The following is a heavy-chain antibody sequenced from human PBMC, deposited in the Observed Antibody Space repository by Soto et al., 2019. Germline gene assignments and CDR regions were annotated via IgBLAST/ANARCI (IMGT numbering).Heavy chain of an antibody. D-gene: IGHD3-10*01. CDR3: ARDEKSSYLITMVRGVSSHVYYYYGMDV. CDR2: ISAYKGNT. CDR1: GYTFTSYG. Sequence: ASVKVSCKASGYTFTSYGISWVRQAPGQGLEWMGWISAYKGNTNYAQKLQGRVTMTTATSTSTAYMELRSLRSDDTAVYYCARDEKSSYLITMVRGVSSHVYYYYGMDVWGQGTTVTVSS. V-gene: IGHV1-18*01. J-gene: IGHJ6*02.